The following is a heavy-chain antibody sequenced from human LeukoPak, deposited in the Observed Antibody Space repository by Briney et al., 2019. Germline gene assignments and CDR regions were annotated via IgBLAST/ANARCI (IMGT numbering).Heavy chain of an antibody. CDR1: GGTFSSYA. Sequence: SVKVSCKASGGTFSSYAISWVRQAPGQGLEWMGRIIPILGIANYAQKFQGRVTITVDKSTSTAYMELSSLRSEDTAVYYCASSDILTGYYQTIFDYWGQGTLVTVSS. J-gene: IGHJ4*02. CDR2: IIPILGIA. D-gene: IGHD3-9*01. V-gene: IGHV1-69*04. CDR3: ASSDILTGYYQTIFDY.